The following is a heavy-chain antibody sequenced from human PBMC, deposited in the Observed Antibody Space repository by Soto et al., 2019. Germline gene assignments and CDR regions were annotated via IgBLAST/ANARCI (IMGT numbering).Heavy chain of an antibody. CDR1: GGSFSGYY. CDR2: INHSGST. J-gene: IGHJ4*02. Sequence: SETLSLTCAVYGGSFSGYYWSWIRQPPGKGLEWIGEINHSGSTNYNPSLKSRVTISVDTSKNQFSLKLSSVTAADTAVYYCGKKFGGTNYWGQEPLVTVPS. V-gene: IGHV4-34*01. CDR3: GKKFGGTNY. D-gene: IGHD3-16*01.